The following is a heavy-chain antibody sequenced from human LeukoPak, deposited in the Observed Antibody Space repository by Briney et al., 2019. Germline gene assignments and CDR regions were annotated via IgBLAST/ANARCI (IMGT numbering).Heavy chain of an antibody. CDR3: VRVKGTYFDF. D-gene: IGHD1-1*01. V-gene: IGHV3-48*01. Sequence: PGGSLRLSCAASGFPFSSYSMNWVRQAPGKGLEWVSYISASGSNIYYLDSVKGRFTVSRDNAMNSLFVQMDRPRAEDTAVYYCVRVKGTYFDFWGQGTLVTVSS. CDR2: ISASGSNI. J-gene: IGHJ4*02. CDR1: GFPFSSYS.